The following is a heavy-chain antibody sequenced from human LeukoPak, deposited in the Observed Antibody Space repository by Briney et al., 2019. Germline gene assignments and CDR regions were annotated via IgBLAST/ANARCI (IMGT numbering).Heavy chain of an antibody. CDR2: ISGSGGST. Sequence: GGSLRLSCAASGFTFSSYGMSWVRQAPGKGLEWVSAISGSGGSTYYADSVKGRFTISRDNTKNTLYLQMNSLRPEDTAAYDCAKETRGEYYYDGSGYGGSDNWGQGTLVTVSS. V-gene: IGHV3-23*01. CDR3: AKETRGEYYYDGSGYGGSDN. CDR1: GFTFSSYG. D-gene: IGHD3-22*01. J-gene: IGHJ4*02.